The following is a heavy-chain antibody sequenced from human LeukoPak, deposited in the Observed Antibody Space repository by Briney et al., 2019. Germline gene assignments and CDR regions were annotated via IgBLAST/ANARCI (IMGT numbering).Heavy chain of an antibody. V-gene: IGHV3-21*01. J-gene: IGHJ4*02. Sequence: GGSLRLSCAASGFTFSSYSMNWVRQAPGKGLEWVSSISSRSSYIYYTDSAKGRFTISRDNAKNSLHLQMNSLRAEDTALYYCARGSTGGYSGYDATRKYFDYWGQGTLVTVSS. CDR3: ARGSTGGYSGYDATRKYFDY. D-gene: IGHD5-12*01. CDR1: GFTFSSYS. CDR2: ISSRSSYI.